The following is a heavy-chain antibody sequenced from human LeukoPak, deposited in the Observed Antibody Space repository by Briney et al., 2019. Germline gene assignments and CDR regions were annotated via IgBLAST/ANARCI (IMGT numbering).Heavy chain of an antibody. Sequence: SETLSLTCTVSGDSIRSYYWSWIRQPPGKGLEWIGYIYYSGSTNYNPSLKSRVTISLDTSKNHFSLKVSSVTAADTAVYYCASGNYDFWSGHLNWFDPWGQGTLVTVSS. CDR3: ASGNYDFWSGHLNWFDP. CDR2: IYYSGST. D-gene: IGHD3-3*01. CDR1: GDSIRSYY. J-gene: IGHJ5*02. V-gene: IGHV4-59*01.